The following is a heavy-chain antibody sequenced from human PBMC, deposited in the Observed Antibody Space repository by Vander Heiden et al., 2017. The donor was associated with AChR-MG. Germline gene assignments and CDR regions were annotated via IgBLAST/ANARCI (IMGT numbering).Heavy chain of an antibody. CDR1: GFTVGNNY. CDR2: IYSGGTI. J-gene: IGHJ4*02. D-gene: IGHD3-10*01. CDR3: ARVMSPGYYFDY. V-gene: IGHV3-66*01. Sequence: EVQLVESGGGLVQPGGSLRPSCPASGFTVGNNYMTWVRQAPGKGLDWVSVIYSGGTIYYADPVKGRFTISRDNSKNTLYLQMNSLRADDTAVYYCARVMSPGYYFDYWGQGTLVTVSS.